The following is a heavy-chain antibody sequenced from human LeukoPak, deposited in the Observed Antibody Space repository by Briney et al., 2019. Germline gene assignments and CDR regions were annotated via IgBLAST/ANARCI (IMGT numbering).Heavy chain of an antibody. Sequence: SVKVSCKASGGTFSSYAISWVRQAPGQGLEWMGGIIPIFGTANYAQKFQGRVTITADESTSTAYMELSSLRSEDTAVYYCARESRDGYNFGYWGQGTLVTVSS. D-gene: IGHD5-24*01. V-gene: IGHV1-69*13. CDR3: ARESRDGYNFGY. J-gene: IGHJ4*02. CDR1: GGTFSSYA. CDR2: IIPIFGTA.